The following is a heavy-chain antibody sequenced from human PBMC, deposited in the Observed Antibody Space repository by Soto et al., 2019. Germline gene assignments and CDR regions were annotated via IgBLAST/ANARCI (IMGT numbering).Heavy chain of an antibody. CDR1: GFTFRNYA. J-gene: IGHJ4*02. CDR3: VKAEDDYGDVDHFVS. V-gene: IGHV3-23*01. Sequence: DVQLLESGGGSAQPGGSLRLSCVVSGFTFRNYAMTWVRLAPGRGLECVSTITGSGGTTKYADSVKGRFTISRDNSKSTLYLQMNRVRVEDTALYYCVKAEDDYGDVDHFVSWGQGTLVTVSS. CDR2: ITGSGGTT. D-gene: IGHD4-17*01.